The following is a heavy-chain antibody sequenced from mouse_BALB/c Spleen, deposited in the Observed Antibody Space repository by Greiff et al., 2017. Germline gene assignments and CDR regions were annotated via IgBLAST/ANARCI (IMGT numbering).Heavy chain of an antibody. V-gene: IGHV3-8*02. CDR3: ARDGTSHGGFAY. D-gene: IGHD4-1*01. J-gene: IGHJ3*01. CDR2: ISYSGST. Sequence: EVKLQESGPSLVKPSQTLSLTCSVTGDSITSGYWNWIRKFPGNKLEYMGYISYSGSTYYNPSLKSRISITRDTSKNQYYLQLNSVTTEDTATYYCARDGTSHGGFAYWGQGTLVTVSA. CDR1: GDSITSGY.